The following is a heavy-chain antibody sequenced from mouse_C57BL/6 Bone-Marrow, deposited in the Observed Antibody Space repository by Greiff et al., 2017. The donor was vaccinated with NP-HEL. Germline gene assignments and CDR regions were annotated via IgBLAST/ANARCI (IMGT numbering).Heavy chain of an antibody. V-gene: IGHV1-5*01. CDR1: GYTFTSYW. CDR2: IYPGNSDT. D-gene: IGHD1-1*01. CDR3: TSYGSSYWYFDV. J-gene: IGHJ1*03. Sequence: EVQVVESGTVLARPGASVKMSCKTSGYTFTSYWMHWVKQRPGQGLEWIGAIYPGNSDTSYNQKFKGKAKLTAVTSASTAYMELSSLTNEDSAVYYCTSYGSSYWYFDVWGTGTTVTVSS.